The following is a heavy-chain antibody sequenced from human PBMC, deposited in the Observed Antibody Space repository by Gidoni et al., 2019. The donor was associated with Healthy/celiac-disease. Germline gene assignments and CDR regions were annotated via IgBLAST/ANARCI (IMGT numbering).Heavy chain of an antibody. CDR3: ARSRTIVVVPAAPLDY. CDR1: GYTFIGYY. D-gene: IGHD2-2*01. V-gene: IGHV1-2*02. CDR2: INPNSGGT. Sequence: VQLVQSGAEVKKPGASVKVSCQASGYTFIGYYMHWVRQAPGQGLEWMGWINPNSGGTNYAQKFQGRVTMTRDTSISTAYMELSRLRSDDTAVYYCARSRTIVVVPAAPLDYWGQGTLVTVSS. J-gene: IGHJ4*02.